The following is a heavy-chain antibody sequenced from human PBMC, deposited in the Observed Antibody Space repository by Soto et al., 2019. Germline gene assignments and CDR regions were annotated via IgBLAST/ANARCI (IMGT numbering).Heavy chain of an antibody. D-gene: IGHD2-15*01. CDR1: GGSIIGYC. Sequence: SETLSLTCTVSGGSIIGYCGSWIRQPPGKGLKWIGYIYYSGSTNYNPSLKSRVTISVDTSKKQFSLKLSSVTAADTAVYYCAREVGGGNPLYYFDYWGQGTLVTVSS. CDR2: IYYSGST. CDR3: AREVGGGNPLYYFDY. V-gene: IGHV4-59*01. J-gene: IGHJ4*02.